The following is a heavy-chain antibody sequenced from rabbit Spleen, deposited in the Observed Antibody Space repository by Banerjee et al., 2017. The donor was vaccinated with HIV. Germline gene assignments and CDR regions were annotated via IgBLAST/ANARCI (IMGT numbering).Heavy chain of an antibody. J-gene: IGHJ6*01. Sequence: QEQLVESGGGLVQPEGSLTLTCTASGFSFSSSNWMCWVRQAPGKGLEWIACIYTGSSGNTYYATWAKGRFTISKTSSTTVTLQMTSLTAADTATYFCARDTSSSFSSYGMDLWGQGTLVTVS. V-gene: IGHV1S45*01. D-gene: IGHD1-1*01. CDR1: GFSFSSSNW. CDR3: ARDTSSSFSSYGMDL. CDR2: IYTGSSGNT.